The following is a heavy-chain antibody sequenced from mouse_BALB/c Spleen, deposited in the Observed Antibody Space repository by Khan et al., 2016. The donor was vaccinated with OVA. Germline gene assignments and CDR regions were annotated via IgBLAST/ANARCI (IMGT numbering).Heavy chain of an antibody. J-gene: IGHJ3*01. D-gene: IGHD4-1*01. CDR2: ISSDGSYT. CDR3: TSHLSGSFAY. Sequence: EVQLVESGGDLVKPGGSLKLSCAASGFTFSNYGMSWVRQTPDKRLEWVATISSDGSYTDYPDSVKGRFTISRNNAKNTLYLQMTSLRSEDTAMFYCTSHLSGSFAYWGQGTLVTVSA. CDR1: GFTFSNYG. V-gene: IGHV5-6*01.